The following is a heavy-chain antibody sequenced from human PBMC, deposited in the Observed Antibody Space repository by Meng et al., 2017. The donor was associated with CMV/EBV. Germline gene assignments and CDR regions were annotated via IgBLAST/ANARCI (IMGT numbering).Heavy chain of an antibody. D-gene: IGHD3-3*01. CDR1: GGTFSSYT. Sequence: SVKVSCKASGGTFSSYTISWVRQAPGQGLEWMGRIIPILGIANYAQKFQGRVTITADKSTSTAYMELSSLRSEDTAVYYCAREASPYYDFWSGSFYGWFDPWGQGTLVTSPQ. V-gene: IGHV1-69*04. CDR2: IIPILGIA. J-gene: IGHJ5*02. CDR3: AREASPYYDFWSGSFYGWFDP.